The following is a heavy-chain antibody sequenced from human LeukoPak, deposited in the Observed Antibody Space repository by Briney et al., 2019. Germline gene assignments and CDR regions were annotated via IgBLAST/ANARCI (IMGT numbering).Heavy chain of an antibody. V-gene: IGHV4-61*02. D-gene: IGHD2-8*01. CDR3: ARDRRYCSNGICSYYYMDV. CDR1: GGSISSDDYY. J-gene: IGHJ6*03. Sequence: PSQTLSLTCTVSGGSISSDDYYWNWIRRPAGKELEWIGRIYTSGSTNYNPSLKSRVTISIDTSKNQFSLKLSSVTAADTAVYYCARDRRYCSNGICSYYYMDVWGKGTTVTVSS. CDR2: IYTSGST.